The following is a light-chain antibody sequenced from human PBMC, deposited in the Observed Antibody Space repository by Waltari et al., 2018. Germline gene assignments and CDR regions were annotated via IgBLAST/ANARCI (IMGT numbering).Light chain of an antibody. J-gene: IGKJ1*01. V-gene: IGKV2-28*01. CDR2: LGC. Sequence: DIVVTQSPLSLPVTPGEPASISCRSSQSLLHSHGNNYLDWYLQKPGQSPHLLIYLGCNRASGVPDRFGGSGSGTDFTLKISRVEAEDVGVYYCMQSLQALWTFGQGTKVEIK. CDR1: QSLLHSHGNNY. CDR3: MQSLQALWT.